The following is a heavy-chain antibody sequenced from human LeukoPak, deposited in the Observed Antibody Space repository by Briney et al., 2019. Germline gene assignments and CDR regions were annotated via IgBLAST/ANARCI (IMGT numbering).Heavy chain of an antibody. J-gene: IGHJ4*02. Sequence: GGSLRLSCVASGFTFSDYYMSWIRQAPGKGLEWLSYISSSGSPISYADSVKGRFTISRDNAKNSLYLQMNSLRAEDTAVYYCARVVQIVAAGTVGYWGEGTLVTVSS. D-gene: IGHD6-13*01. V-gene: IGHV3-11*01. CDR2: ISSSGSPI. CDR3: ARVVQIVAAGTVGY. CDR1: GFTFSDYY.